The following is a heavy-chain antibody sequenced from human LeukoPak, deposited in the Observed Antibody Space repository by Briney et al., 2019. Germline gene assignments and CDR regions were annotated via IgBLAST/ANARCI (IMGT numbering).Heavy chain of an antibody. Sequence: SETLSLTCTVSGGSTSSSTYYWDWIRQPPGKGLEWIGNIYESGSTHYNPSLESRVTISVDTSKNQFSLKLNSVTAADTAVYYCATHSRAGSGGSDNAFEIWGQGTMVTVSS. CDR3: ATHSRAGSGGSDNAFEI. CDR2: IYESGST. D-gene: IGHD5-12*01. J-gene: IGHJ3*02. CDR1: GGSTSSSTYY. V-gene: IGHV4-39*01.